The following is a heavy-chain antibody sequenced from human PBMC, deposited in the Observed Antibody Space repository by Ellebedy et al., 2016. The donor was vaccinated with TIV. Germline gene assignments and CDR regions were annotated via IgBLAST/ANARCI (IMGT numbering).Heavy chain of an antibody. J-gene: IGHJ6*02. CDR1: GYSLSSGYY. CDR3: ARVVAGYGMDV. D-gene: IGHD6-13*01. Sequence: MPSETLSLTCTVSGYSLSSGYYWCWLRQPPGKVLEWRGTIYHNGETYDNPSLKSRVTISVDTSKNQFSLKLSSVTAADTAVYYCARVVAGYGMDVWGQGTTVTVSS. V-gene: IGHV4-38-2*02. CDR2: IYHNGET.